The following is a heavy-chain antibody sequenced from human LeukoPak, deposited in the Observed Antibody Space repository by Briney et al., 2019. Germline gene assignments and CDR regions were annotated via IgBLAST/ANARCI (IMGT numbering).Heavy chain of an antibody. CDR3: AKDNYYDSSGYRLQADAFDI. J-gene: IGHJ3*02. CDR1: TSSVGSNF. D-gene: IGHD3-22*01. Sequence: GGSLRLSCAESTSSVGSNFMSWVRQAPGKGLEWVSAISGSGGSTYYADSVKGRFTISRDNSKNTLYLQMNSLRAEDTAVYYRAKDNYYDSSGYRLQADAFDIWGQGTMVTVSS. V-gene: IGHV3-23*01. CDR2: ISGSGGST.